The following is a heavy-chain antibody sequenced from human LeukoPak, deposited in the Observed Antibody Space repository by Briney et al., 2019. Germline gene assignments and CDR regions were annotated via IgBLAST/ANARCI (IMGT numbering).Heavy chain of an antibody. CDR2: INSGGSAV. CDR3: ARVGSRGDWFDY. J-gene: IGHJ5*01. D-gene: IGHD1-26*01. Sequence: GGSLRLSCAASGFTFSTYNMLWVRRTPGKGLEWLFYINSGGSAVHYADSVKDRFTFSGDNAKNSLYLQMNSLRVEDTGIYYCARVGSRGDWFDYWGQGTRVTVSS. CDR1: GFTFSTYN. V-gene: IGHV3-48*01.